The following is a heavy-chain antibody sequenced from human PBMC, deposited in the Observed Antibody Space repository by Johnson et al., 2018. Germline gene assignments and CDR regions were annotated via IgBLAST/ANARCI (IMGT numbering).Heavy chain of an antibody. Sequence: QVQLVQSGAEVKKXGSSXKIXCKASGGTFGSHAVGWVRQAPGQGLEWMGRIIPILGLTKDSQKFQGRLTITADSSTSTAYMDMSSLTSEDTAVYFCAHSPKFINLGHDAFDIWGQGTMVTVSS. D-gene: IGHD3-16*01. CDR1: GGTFGSHA. J-gene: IGHJ3*02. V-gene: IGHV1-69*04. CDR3: AHSPKFINLGHDAFDI. CDR2: IIPILGLT.